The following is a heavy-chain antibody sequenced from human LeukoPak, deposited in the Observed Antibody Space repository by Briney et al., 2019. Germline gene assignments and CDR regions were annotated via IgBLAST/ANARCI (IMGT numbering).Heavy chain of an antibody. CDR1: GFTFSNYG. CDR3: LRDQALYFSYGDF. J-gene: IGHJ4*02. D-gene: IGHD2/OR15-2a*01. V-gene: IGHV3-33*01. Sequence: PGGSLRLSCAASGFTFSNYGMHWFRQAPGKGLEWLAAIFYDGSNKYYADTLEGRFTISRDNSKNMLYLQVNSLTAEDTAVYYSLRDQALYFSYGDFWGQGTLVAVSS. CDR2: IFYDGSNK.